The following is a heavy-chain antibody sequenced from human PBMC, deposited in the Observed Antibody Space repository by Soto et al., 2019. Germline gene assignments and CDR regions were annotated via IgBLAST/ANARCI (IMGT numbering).Heavy chain of an antibody. CDR1: GFTFTSYA. Sequence: QVQLVESGGGVVQPGRSLRLSCVASGFTFTSYAMHWVRQAPGKGLEWVAVISYDGNNKYYADSVKGRFTISRDNSKDTVYQQMNSLRAEDTGVYFCARDFSMVVVAPGYWGQGTLVTVSS. J-gene: IGHJ4*02. V-gene: IGHV3-30-3*01. D-gene: IGHD2-15*01. CDR3: ARDFSMVVVAPGY. CDR2: ISYDGNNK.